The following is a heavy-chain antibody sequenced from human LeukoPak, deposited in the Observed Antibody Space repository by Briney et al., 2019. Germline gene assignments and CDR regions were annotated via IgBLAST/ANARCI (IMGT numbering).Heavy chain of an antibody. D-gene: IGHD3-16*02. Sequence: PSETLSLTCAVYGGSFSDYYWSWIRQPPGKGLEWIGEINHSGSTNYNPSLKSRVTISVDTSKNQFSLKLSSVTAADTAVYYCARAGVRYYDYVWGSYRPVHAFDIWGQGTMVTVSS. CDR3: ARAGVRYYDYVWGSYRPVHAFDI. CDR1: GGSFSDYY. J-gene: IGHJ3*02. CDR2: INHSGST. V-gene: IGHV4-34*01.